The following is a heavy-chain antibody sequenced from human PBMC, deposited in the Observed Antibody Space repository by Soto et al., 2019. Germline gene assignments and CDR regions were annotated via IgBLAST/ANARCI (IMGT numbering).Heavy chain of an antibody. CDR3: AKDKGKRYFDY. CDR2: ISSDGNKE. CDR1: GIIFSNAG. Sequence: GGSLRLSCVVSGIIFSNAGMHWVRQAPGKGLEWVALISSDGNKEYYADSVKGRFTISRDDSKNTLNLEMDGLRVEDTAVYYCAKDKGKRYFDYWGQGTLVTVSS. J-gene: IGHJ4*02. V-gene: IGHV3-30*18.